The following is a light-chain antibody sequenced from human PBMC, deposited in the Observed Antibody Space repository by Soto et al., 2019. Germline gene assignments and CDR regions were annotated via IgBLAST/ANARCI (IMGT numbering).Light chain of an antibody. Sequence: AIEMTEAQSSLPESVGERGRITGWASQGIRHDLGWYQQKPGKAPELLIYAASILQSGVPSRFSGSGSGTDFTLTLTSLQPEDFAIYYCLQDYTYPRTFGGGTKVDIK. CDR1: QGIRHD. J-gene: IGKJ4*01. V-gene: IGKV1-6*01. CDR2: AAS. CDR3: LQDYTYPRT.